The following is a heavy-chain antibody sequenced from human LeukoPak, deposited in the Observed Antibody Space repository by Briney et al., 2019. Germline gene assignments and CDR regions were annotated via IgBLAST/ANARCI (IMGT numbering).Heavy chain of an antibody. J-gene: IGHJ4*02. V-gene: IGHV4-34*01. CDR2: INHSGST. CDR1: GGSFSGYY. D-gene: IGHD5-24*01. CDR3: ARGRDGYNYDY. Sequence: SETLSLTCAVYGGSFSGYYWSWIRQPPGKGLEWIGEINHSGSTNYNPSLKSRVTISVDTSKNQFSLKLSSVTAADTVVYYCARGRDGYNYDYWGQGTLVTVSS.